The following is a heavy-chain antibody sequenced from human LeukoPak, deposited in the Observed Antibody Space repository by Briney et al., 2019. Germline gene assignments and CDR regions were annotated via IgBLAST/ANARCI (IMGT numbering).Heavy chain of an antibody. CDR2: IYYSGST. D-gene: IGHD2-15*01. V-gene: IGHV4-31*03. CDR1: GGSISSGGYY. CDR3: ARGGYCSGGSCYIFDY. Sequence: KPSETLSLTCTVSGGSISSGGYYWSWIRQHPGKGLEWIGYIYYSGSTYYNPSLKSRVTISVDTSKNQFSLKLSSVTAADTAVYYCARGGYCSGGSCYIFDYWGQGTLVTVSS. J-gene: IGHJ4*02.